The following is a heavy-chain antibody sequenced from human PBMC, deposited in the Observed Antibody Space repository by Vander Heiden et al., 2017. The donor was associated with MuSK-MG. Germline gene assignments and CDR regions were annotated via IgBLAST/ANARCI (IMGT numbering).Heavy chain of an antibody. CDR3: ARARGQTIFGVEASGY. J-gene: IGHJ4*02. D-gene: IGHD3-3*01. CDR2: ISSSTSTI. V-gene: IGHV3-48*01. CDR1: GFTFSSYG. Sequence: DVQLVESGGGLLQPGGSLRLSCAASGFTFSSYGMNWVRQAPGKGLEWISYISSSTSTIYYADSVKGRFTISRDNAKNSLFLQMNSLRAEDTAVYYCARARGQTIFGVEASGYWGQGTLVTVSS.